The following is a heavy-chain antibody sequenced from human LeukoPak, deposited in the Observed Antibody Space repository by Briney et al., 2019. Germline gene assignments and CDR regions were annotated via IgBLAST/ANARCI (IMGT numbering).Heavy chain of an antibody. CDR3: AKEGINWDAVRYFDY. CDR1: GFTFSSYA. CDR2: ISASAAIT. V-gene: IGHV3-23*01. J-gene: IGHJ4*02. D-gene: IGHD1-20*01. Sequence: PGGSLRLSCAASGFTFSSYAMSWVRQAPGKGPEWVSGISASAAITYYADSVKGRFTISRDNSKNTLYLQMNSLRAEDTAVYYCAKEGINWDAVRYFDYWGQGALVTVSS.